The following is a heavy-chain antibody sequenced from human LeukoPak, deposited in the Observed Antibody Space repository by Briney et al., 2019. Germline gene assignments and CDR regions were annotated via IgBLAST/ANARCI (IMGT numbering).Heavy chain of an antibody. CDR3: ASSRGWLQFYWFDP. V-gene: IGHV1-2*02. J-gene: IGHJ5*02. D-gene: IGHD5-24*01. CDR1: GYTFTGYY. Sequence: ASVKVSCKASGYTFTGYYMHWVRQAPGQGLEWMGWINPNTGGTNYAQRFQGRVTMTRDTSINTAYMELSRLRSDDTAVYFCASSRGWLQFYWFDPWGQGTLVTVSS. CDR2: INPNTGGT.